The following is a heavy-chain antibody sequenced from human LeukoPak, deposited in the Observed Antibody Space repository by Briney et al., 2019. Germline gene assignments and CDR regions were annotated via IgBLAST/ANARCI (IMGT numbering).Heavy chain of an antibody. J-gene: IGHJ4*02. CDR2: IKTKSYGGTT. CDR1: GFTFSTSA. CDR3: ATGGYDFSY. Sequence: GGSLRLSCAASGFTFSTSAMNWVRRAPGKGLEWVGRIKTKSYGGTTDYAAPIKGRFIISRDDSKNTLFLQMNSLKTEDTAVYYCATGGYDFSYWGQGTLVTVSS. D-gene: IGHD5-12*01. V-gene: IGHV3-15*07.